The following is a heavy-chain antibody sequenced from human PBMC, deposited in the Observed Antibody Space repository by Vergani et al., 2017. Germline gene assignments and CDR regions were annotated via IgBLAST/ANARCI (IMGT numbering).Heavy chain of an antibody. D-gene: IGHD3-10*01. Sequence: EVQLVESGGGLVKPGGSLRLSCAASGFTFSSYSMNWVRQAPGKGLEWVGRIKSKTDGGTTDYAAPVKGRFTISRDDSKNTLYLQMNSQKTEDTAVYYCTTLAGLWVGEYYWGQGTLVTVSS. CDR3: TTLAGLWVGEYY. CDR2: IKSKTDGGTT. V-gene: IGHV3-15*01. J-gene: IGHJ4*02. CDR1: GFTFSSYS.